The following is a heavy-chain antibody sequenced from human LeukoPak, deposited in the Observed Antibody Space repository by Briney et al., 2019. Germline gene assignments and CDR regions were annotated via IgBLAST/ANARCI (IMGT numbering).Heavy chain of an antibody. D-gene: IGHD3-3*01. Sequence: GASVNVSCKSSVYTFTSYGIRWVRQAPGQGLEWMGWISAYNGNTNYAQKLQGRVTMTTDTSTSTAYMELRSLRSDDTAVYYCARDGDYDFWSGPQTAFDYWGQGTLVTVSS. CDR2: ISAYNGNT. V-gene: IGHV1-18*01. J-gene: IGHJ4*02. CDR3: ARDGDYDFWSGPQTAFDY. CDR1: VYTFTSYG.